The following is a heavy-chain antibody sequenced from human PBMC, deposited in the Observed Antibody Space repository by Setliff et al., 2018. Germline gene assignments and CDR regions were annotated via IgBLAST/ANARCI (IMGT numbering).Heavy chain of an antibody. D-gene: IGHD3-16*01. Sequence: GGSLRLSCAASGFSFSTYGMHWVRQAPGKGLEWVAVIWHDGSNENYADSVKGRFTIARDNSKNTLYLQMSSLRVDDTAVYYCVKEAYINTWNYYYYYIDVWVKGTTVTVSS. CDR3: VKEAYINTWNYYYYYIDV. V-gene: IGHV3-30*02. CDR1: GFSFSTYG. CDR2: IWHDGSNE. J-gene: IGHJ6*03.